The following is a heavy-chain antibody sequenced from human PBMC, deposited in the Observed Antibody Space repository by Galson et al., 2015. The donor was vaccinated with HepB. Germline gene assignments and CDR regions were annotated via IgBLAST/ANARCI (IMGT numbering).Heavy chain of an antibody. Sequence: LSLTCAVSGGSISGSHWWTWVRQSPGQGLEWIGEIYYGGITNYKPSLQSRVTMSLDKPTNLFSLKLTSVTAADTAVYFCARDHDWGQGILVTVSS. V-gene: IGHV4-4*01. CDR2: IYYGGIT. J-gene: IGHJ4*02. CDR1: GGSISGSHW. CDR3: ARDHD.